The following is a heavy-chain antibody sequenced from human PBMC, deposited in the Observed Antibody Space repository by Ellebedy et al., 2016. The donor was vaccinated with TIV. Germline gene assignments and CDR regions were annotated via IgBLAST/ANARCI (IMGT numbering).Heavy chain of an antibody. D-gene: IGHD5-18*01. CDR2: IYHSGST. Sequence: LRLSCAVSGGSISSGGYSWSWIRQPPGKGLEWIGYIYHSGSTYYNPSLKSRVTISVDRSKNQFSLKLSSVTAADTAVYYCARVGIQLWLGYFDYWGQGTLVTVSS. CDR3: ARVGIQLWLGYFDY. CDR1: GGSISSGGYS. J-gene: IGHJ4*02. V-gene: IGHV4-30-2*01.